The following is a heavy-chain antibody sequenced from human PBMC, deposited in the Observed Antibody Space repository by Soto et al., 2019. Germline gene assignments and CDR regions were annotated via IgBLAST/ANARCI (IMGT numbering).Heavy chain of an antibody. CDR2: IIPIFGTA. D-gene: IGHD2-2*01. CDR1: GGTFSSYA. V-gene: IGHV1-69*13. Sequence: SVKVSCKASGGTFSSYAISWVRQAPGQGLEWMGGIIPIFGTANYAQKFQGRVTITADESTSTAYMELSSLRSEDTAVYYCARSYCSSTSCYLPHAAFDIWGQGTMVTVSS. J-gene: IGHJ3*02. CDR3: ARSYCSSTSCYLPHAAFDI.